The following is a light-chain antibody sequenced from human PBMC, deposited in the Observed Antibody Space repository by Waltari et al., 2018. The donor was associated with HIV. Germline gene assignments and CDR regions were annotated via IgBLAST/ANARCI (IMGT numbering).Light chain of an antibody. CDR1: LSISNY. CDR3: QQTYSSPIT. J-gene: IGKJ5*01. V-gene: IGKV1-39*01. CDR2: AAS. Sequence: DIQMTKSPSSLSASVGDRVTITCRASLSISNYLSWYQQKPGKAPKLLIYAASSWQSGVSSRFSGSGSGTDFTLTISSLQPEDFATYYCQQTYSSPITFGQGTRLEIK.